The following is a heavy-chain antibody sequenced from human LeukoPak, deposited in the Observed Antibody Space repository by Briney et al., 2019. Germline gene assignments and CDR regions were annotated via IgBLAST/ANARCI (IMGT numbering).Heavy chain of an antibody. J-gene: IGHJ3*02. CDR2: IIPILGIA. D-gene: IGHD5-12*01. Sequence: GSSVKVSCKASGGTFSSYAISWVRQAPGQGREWMGRIIPILGIANYAQKFQRRVTITADKSTSTAYVELSSLRSEDTGVYYCARPEVAGRRGNPSDACDIWRRGTMDSVFS. CDR3: ARPEVAGRRGNPSDACDI. V-gene: IGHV1-69*04. CDR1: GGTFSSYA.